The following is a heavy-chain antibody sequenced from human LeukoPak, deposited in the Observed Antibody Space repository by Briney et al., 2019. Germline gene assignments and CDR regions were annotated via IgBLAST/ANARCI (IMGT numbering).Heavy chain of an antibody. CDR1: GGSISSYY. CDR2: IYYSGST. V-gene: IGHV4-59*01. J-gene: IGHJ4*02. CDR3: ARVSAWPYYFDY. Sequence: TSETLSLTCTVSGGSISSYYWSWIRQPPGKGLEWIGYIYYSGSTDYNPSLKSRVTISVDTSKNQFSLKLSSVTAADTAVYYCARVSAWPYYFDYWGQGTLVTVSS.